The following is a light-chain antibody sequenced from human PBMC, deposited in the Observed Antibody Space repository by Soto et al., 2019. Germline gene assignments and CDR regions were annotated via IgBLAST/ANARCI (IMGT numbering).Light chain of an antibody. CDR1: QSVSTSY. J-gene: IGKJ4*01. Sequence: EIVLTQSRGTLSLSPGERATLSCRASQSVSTSYLAWYQQKPGQAPLILIYGASSRATGIPARFSGSGSGADCSLTISRLAPEDFAVYYWEQSGSVALTCGGGTKVEIK. V-gene: IGKV3-20*01. CDR3: EQSGSVALT. CDR2: GAS.